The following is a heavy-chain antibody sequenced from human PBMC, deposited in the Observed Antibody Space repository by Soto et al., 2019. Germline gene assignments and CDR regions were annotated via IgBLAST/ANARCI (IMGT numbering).Heavy chain of an antibody. V-gene: IGHV4-34*01. D-gene: IGHD3-9*01. Sequence: SETLSLTCAVYGGSFSGYYWSWVRQPPGKGLEWIGEINHSGSTNYNPSLKSRVTISVGTSKNQFSLKLSSVTAADTAVYYCARGQGFRRYKNLDYWGQGTLVTVSS. CDR1: GGSFSGYY. CDR2: INHSGST. J-gene: IGHJ4*02. CDR3: ARGQGFRRYKNLDY.